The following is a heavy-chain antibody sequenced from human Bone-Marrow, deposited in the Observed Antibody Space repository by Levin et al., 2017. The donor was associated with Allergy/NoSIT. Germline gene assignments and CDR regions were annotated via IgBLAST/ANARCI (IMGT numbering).Heavy chain of an antibody. CDR2: LSSDGQTT. CDR1: GFTLSNHA. J-gene: IGHJ5*02. V-gene: IGHV3-64*01. Sequence: GESLKISCVADGFTLSNHAMHWVRQAPGKGLEYVSALSSDGQTTYYASSVKGRFTISRDTSKKTLYLQMASLRHEDVAVYFCARGAAPEALLFWFDPWGQGTPVIVSS. D-gene: IGHD6-13*01. CDR3: ARGAAPEALLFWFDP.